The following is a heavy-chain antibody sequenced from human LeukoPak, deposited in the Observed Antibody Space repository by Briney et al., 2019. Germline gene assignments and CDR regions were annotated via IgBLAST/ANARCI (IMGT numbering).Heavy chain of an antibody. V-gene: IGHV3-74*01. CDR2: INIDGSTT. CDR3: ARNPDYYDILTGYYTTSFDM. CDR1: GFTFSTYR. Sequence: GGSLRLSCAASGFTFSTYRMHWVRQAPGQGLEWVLLINIDGSTTSYADSVKGRFSISRDNAKNTLYLQMNSLRAEDTAVYYCARNPDYYDILTGYYTTSFDMWGQGTMVTVSS. D-gene: IGHD3-9*01. J-gene: IGHJ3*02.